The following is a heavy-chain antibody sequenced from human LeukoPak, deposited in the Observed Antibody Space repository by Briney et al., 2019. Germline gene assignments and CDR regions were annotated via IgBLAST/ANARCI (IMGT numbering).Heavy chain of an antibody. CDR2: IYPGDSDA. CDR1: GYSFTSYW. V-gene: IGHV5-51*01. D-gene: IGHD6-13*01. CDR3: ARHRLAYSSSWYYFDY. J-gene: IGHJ4*02. Sequence: GESLKISCKGSGYSFTSYWIGWVRQMPGKGLEWMGLIYPGDSDARYSPSFQGQVTISADKSISTAYLQWSSLKASDTAMYYCARHRLAYSSSWYYFDYWGQGTLVTVSS.